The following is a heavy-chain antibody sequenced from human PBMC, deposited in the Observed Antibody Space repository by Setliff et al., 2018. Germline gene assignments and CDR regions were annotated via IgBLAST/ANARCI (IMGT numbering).Heavy chain of an antibody. CDR1: GLTFSTYW. CDR2: INQDGSQK. Sequence: PGGSLRLSCAASGLTFSTYWMSWVRQAPGKGLEWVANINQDGSQKYYVGSVRGRFTISRDNAKSSLYLQMNSLRGEDTAMYYCASGLHPDYPDFWGQGTLVTVSS. J-gene: IGHJ4*01. CDR3: ASGLHPDYPDF. D-gene: IGHD2-15*01. V-gene: IGHV3-7*01.